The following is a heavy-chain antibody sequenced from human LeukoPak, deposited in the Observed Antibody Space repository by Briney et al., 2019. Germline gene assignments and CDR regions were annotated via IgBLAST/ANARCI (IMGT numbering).Heavy chain of an antibody. CDR1: GSSFTGYY. CDR3: GRDRAFAGTAPDAFDT. V-gene: IGHV1-2*02. J-gene: IGHJ3*02. Sequence: ASVKVSCKASGSSFTGYYIHWVRQAPGQRLEWMGWINPNSGGIKYAQKFQGRVTMTRDKSISTAYMELNRLRSDDTAVYYCGRDRAFAGTAPDAFDTWGQGTMVTVSS. CDR2: INPNSGGI. D-gene: IGHD6-13*01.